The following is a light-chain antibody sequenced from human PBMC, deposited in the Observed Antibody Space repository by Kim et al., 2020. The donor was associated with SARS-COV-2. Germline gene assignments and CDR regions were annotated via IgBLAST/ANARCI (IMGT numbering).Light chain of an antibody. Sequence: GQSVTISGTGTSRDVGAFDHVAWYQQHANKAPNLIIYKVNQRPSGVPGRFSGSKSGNTASLTVSGLQTDDEAHYYCSSYRRSNNWVFGGGTQLTVL. CDR1: SRDVGAFDH. J-gene: IGLJ3*02. CDR3: SSYRRSNNWV. V-gene: IGLV2-8*01. CDR2: KVN.